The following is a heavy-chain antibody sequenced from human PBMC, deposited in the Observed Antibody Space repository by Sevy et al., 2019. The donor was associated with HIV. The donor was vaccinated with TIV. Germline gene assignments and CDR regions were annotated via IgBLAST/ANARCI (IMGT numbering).Heavy chain of an antibody. CDR2: ISSSGSTI. D-gene: IGHD3-3*01. CDR3: ARNSVEDYDFWSGYYRGLYYFDY. J-gene: IGHJ4*02. CDR1: GFTFSDYY. V-gene: IGHV3-11*01. Sequence: GGSLRLSCAASGFTFSDYYMSRIRQAPGKGLEWVSYISSSGSTIYYADSVKGRFTISRDNAKNSLYLQMNSLRAEDTAVYYCARNSVEDYDFWSGYYRGLYYFDYWGQGTLVTVSS.